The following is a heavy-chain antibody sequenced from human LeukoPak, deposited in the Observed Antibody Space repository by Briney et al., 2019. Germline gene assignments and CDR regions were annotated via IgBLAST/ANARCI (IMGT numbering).Heavy chain of an antibody. CDR1: GFTVSSYG. J-gene: IGHJ4*02. CDR2: IWYDGGNK. Sequence: GGSLRLSCAASGFTVSSYGMHWVRQAPGKGLEWVAVIWYDGGNKLYGDSVKGRFTISRDNSKNTVYLQMNSLRVEDTAVYYCVRDPYEAYWGQGTLVTVSS. CDR3: VRDPYEAY. D-gene: IGHD3-3*01. V-gene: IGHV3-33*01.